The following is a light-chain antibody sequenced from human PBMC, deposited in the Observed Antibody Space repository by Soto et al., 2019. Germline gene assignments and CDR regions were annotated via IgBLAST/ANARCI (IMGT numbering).Light chain of an antibody. J-gene: IGKJ4*01. CDR1: QSISSY. V-gene: IGKV1-39*01. Sequence: DIQMTQSPSSLSASVGDRVTITCRASQSISSYLNWYQQKPGKAPNLLIYDASSLQSGVPSRFSGSGSGTDFTLTISSLQPEDFANYYCQQSYSTPLTFGGGTKVEIK. CDR2: DAS. CDR3: QQSYSTPLT.